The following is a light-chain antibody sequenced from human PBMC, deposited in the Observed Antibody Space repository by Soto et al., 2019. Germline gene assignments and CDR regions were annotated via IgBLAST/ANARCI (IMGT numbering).Light chain of an antibody. CDR2: EVF. CDR1: SNDNGAFDY. J-gene: IGLJ2*01. CDR3: SSYTTNNAHV. V-gene: IGLV2-14*01. Sequence: QSVLTQPTSVSGSPGQSITISCTGNSNDNGAFDYVSWYQQHPGQAPKLIIFEVFNRPSGVSTRFSGSKSGSTASLTISGLQAEDEADYFCSSYTTNNAHVFGGGTKLTVL.